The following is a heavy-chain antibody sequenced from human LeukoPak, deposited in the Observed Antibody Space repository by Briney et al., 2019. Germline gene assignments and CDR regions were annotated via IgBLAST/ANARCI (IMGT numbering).Heavy chain of an antibody. CDR1: GFTFSSYA. CDR3: ARDPRRVKLLHFRGSDYYYYMDV. V-gene: IGHV3-30*04. CDR2: ISYDGSNK. Sequence: GGSLRLSCAASGFTFSSYAMHWVSQAPGKGLEWVAVISYDGSNKYYADSVKGRFTISRDNSKNTLYLQMNSLRAEDTAVYYCARDPRRVKLLHFRGSDYYYYMDVWGKGTTVTVSS. D-gene: IGHD2-15*01. J-gene: IGHJ6*03.